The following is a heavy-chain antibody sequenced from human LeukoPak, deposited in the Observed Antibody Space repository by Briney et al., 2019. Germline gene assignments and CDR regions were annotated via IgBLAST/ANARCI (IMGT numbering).Heavy chain of an antibody. CDR1: ECSFATYW. J-gene: IGHJ4*02. Sequence: GESLKISCQGSECSFATYWIGWVRQLPGQGLEWMGIIFPGDSDTRYSPSFQGQVTMSADKSISTAYLQWSSLKASDTAIYYCARRGRDGYNQYHLDYWGQGTLVTVSS. V-gene: IGHV5-51*01. D-gene: IGHD5-24*01. CDR2: IFPGDSDT. CDR3: ARRGRDGYNQYHLDY.